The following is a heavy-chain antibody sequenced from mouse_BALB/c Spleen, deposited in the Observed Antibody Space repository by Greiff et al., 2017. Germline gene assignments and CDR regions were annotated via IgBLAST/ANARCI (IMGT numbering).Heavy chain of an antibody. CDR2: INSNGGST. J-gene: IGHJ3*01. CDR1: GFTFSSYA. Sequence: EVNVVESGGGLVKPGGSLKLSCAASGFTFSSYAMSWVRQTPEKRLELVATINSNGGSTYYPDSVKGRFTISRDNAKNTLYLQMSSLKSEDTAMYYCARDLGDYDWFAYWGQGTLVTVSA. V-gene: IGHV5-6-3*01. D-gene: IGHD2-4*01. CDR3: ARDLGDYDWFAY.